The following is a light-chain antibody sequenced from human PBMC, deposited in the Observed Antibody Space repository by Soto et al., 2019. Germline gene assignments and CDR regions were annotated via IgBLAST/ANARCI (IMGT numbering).Light chain of an antibody. V-gene: IGLV1-51*02. CDR1: SSNIGNNY. Sequence: QSVLTQPPSVSAAPGQKVTISCSGSSSNIGNNYVSWYQQLPGTAPKLLIYETNKRPSGIPDRFSGSKSATSXXLGITGLQTGDEADYYCGAWDDSLSAGVFGGGTKLTVL. CDR3: GAWDDSLSAGV. J-gene: IGLJ3*02. CDR2: ETN.